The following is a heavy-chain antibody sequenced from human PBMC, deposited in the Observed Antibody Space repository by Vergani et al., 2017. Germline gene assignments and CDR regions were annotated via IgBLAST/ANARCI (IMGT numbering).Heavy chain of an antibody. CDR3: AGVTLYGYGYYYYGMDV. D-gene: IGHD5-18*01. CDR2: IIPILGIA. Sequence: QVQLVQSGAEVKKPGSSVKVSCKASGGTFSSYTISWVRQAPGQGLEWMGRIIPILGIANYAQKFQGRVTITADKSTSTAYMELSSLRSEDTAVYYCAGVTLYGYGYYYYGMDVWGQGTTVTVSS. V-gene: IGHV1-69*02. J-gene: IGHJ6*02. CDR1: GGTFSSYT.